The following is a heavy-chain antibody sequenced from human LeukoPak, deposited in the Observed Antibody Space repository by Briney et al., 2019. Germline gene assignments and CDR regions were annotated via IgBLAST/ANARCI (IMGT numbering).Heavy chain of an antibody. CDR2: INPNTGYT. CDR1: GYIFTRYY. J-gene: IGHJ4*02. V-gene: IGHV1-2*06. Sequence: ASEKVSCKASGYIFTRYYLHWVRQALGQGLEWMGRINPNTGYTDYSYNFQGRVALTRDTSINTAYMEVTRLTSDDAAVYFCAVSRDYGDYYFDSWGLGTLVTVSS. CDR3: AVSRDYGDYYFDS. D-gene: IGHD4-17*01.